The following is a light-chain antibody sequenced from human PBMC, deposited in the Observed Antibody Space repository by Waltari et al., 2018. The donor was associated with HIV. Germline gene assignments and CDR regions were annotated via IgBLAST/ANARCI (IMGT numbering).Light chain of an antibody. J-gene: IGKJ4*01. CDR3: QQYYTTPLT. Sequence: DIVMTQFPDSLAVSLGERATINCKSSQNVLYNSENKNYLAWYQQKPGQPPTLLIYWASTRQFGVPDRFSGSGSGTDFTLTISSLQAEDVAVYYCQQYYTTPLTFGGGTKVEIK. CDR2: WAS. CDR1: QNVLYNSENKNY. V-gene: IGKV4-1*01.